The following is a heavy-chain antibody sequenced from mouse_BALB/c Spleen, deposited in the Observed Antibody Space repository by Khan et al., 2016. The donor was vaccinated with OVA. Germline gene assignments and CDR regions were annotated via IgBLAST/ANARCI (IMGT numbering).Heavy chain of an antibody. CDR1: GFSLSRYN. CDR2: IWGGGTT. Sequence: QVQLQQSGPGLVAPSQSLSITCTVSGFSLSRYNIHWVRQPPGKVLEWLGMIWGGGTTDYNSTLKSILSISKDNSKSQVFLEMNSLQTEDTAMYYCARAYYRYDGYYAMDYWGQGTSVTVSS. CDR3: ARAYYRYDGYYAMDY. V-gene: IGHV2-6-4*01. J-gene: IGHJ4*01. D-gene: IGHD2-14*01.